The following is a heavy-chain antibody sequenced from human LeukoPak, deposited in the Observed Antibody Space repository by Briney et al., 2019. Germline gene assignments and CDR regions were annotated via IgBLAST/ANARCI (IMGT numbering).Heavy chain of an antibody. V-gene: IGHV1-2*06. D-gene: IGHD2-2*01. CDR3: ARDSCSSTSCYGYFDY. J-gene: IGHJ4*02. Sequence: GASVKVSCKASGYTFTGYYIHWVRQAPGQGLEWMGRINPNSGGTNYAQNFQGRVTMTRDTSISTAYMELSRLRSDDTAAYYCARDSCSSTSCYGYFDYWGQGTLVTVSS. CDR2: INPNSGGT. CDR1: GYTFTGYY.